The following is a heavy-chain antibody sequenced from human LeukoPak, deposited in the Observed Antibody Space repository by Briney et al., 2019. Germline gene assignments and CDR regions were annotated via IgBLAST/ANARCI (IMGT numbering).Heavy chain of an antibody. CDR1: GFTFSSYS. CDR3: ASGQLSIFGVVIPPFDY. D-gene: IGHD3-3*01. CDR2: ISSSSSYI. Sequence: PGGSLRLSCAASGFTFSSYSMNWVRPAPGKGLEWVSSISSSSSYIYYADSVKGRFTISRDNAKNSLYLQMNSLRAEDTAVYYCASGQLSIFGVVIPPFDYWGQGTLVTVSS. V-gene: IGHV3-21*01. J-gene: IGHJ4*02.